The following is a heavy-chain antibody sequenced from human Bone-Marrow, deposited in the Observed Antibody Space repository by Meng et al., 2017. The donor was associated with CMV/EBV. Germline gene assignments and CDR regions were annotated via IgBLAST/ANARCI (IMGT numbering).Heavy chain of an antibody. CDR1: GYTFTGYY. D-gene: IGHD1-26*01. CDR3: AKGGSGSYPTYVMDV. J-gene: IGHJ6*02. V-gene: IGHV1-2*02. Sequence: ASVKVSCKASGYTFTGYYMHWVRQAPGQGLEWMGWINPNSGGTNYAQKFQGRVTMTRDTSISTAYMELSRLRSDDTAVYYCAKGGSGSYPTYVMDVWGQGTTVTVSS. CDR2: INPNSGGT.